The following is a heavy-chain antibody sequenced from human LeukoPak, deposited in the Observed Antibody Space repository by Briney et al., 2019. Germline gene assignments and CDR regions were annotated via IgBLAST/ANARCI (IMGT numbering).Heavy chain of an antibody. D-gene: IGHD5-12*01. Sequence: GESLKISCKGSGYSFTSYWISWVRQMPGKGLEWMGRIDPSDSYTNYSPSFQGHVTISADKSISPAYLQWSSLKASDTAMYYCARHRFYTNVDIVATLGDYYYGMDVWGQGTTVTVSS. CDR3: ARHRFYTNVDIVATLGDYYYGMDV. CDR1: GYSFTSYW. J-gene: IGHJ6*02. V-gene: IGHV5-10-1*01. CDR2: IDPSDSYT.